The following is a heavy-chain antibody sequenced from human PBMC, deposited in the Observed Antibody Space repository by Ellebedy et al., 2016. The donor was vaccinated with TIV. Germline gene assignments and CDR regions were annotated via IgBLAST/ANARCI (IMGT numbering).Heavy chain of an antibody. CDR2: ISYSGDVM. Sequence: PGGSLRLSCAASGFTFSGYYMSWFRQTPGKGPEWVSYISYSGDVMYYADSVKGRFTTSRDNAGNSLYLQMNSLRDEDTAVYYCASFTMVRGVMDYWGQGTLVTVSS. J-gene: IGHJ4*02. V-gene: IGHV3-11*01. CDR3: ASFTMVRGVMDY. D-gene: IGHD3-10*01. CDR1: GFTFSGYY.